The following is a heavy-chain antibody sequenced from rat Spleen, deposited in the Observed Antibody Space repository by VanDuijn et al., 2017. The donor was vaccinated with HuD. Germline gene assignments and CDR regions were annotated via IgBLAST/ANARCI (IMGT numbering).Heavy chain of an antibody. CDR3: ARPDSSLYVMDA. Sequence: EVQLVESGGGLVQPGRSIKLSCAASEFTFINYGMAWVLQAPTAGLEWIASISYDGNTTYYRDSVKGRFTISRDNAKNTLYLQMNSLRSEDTATYYCARPDSSLYVMDAWGQGASVTVSS. CDR2: ISYDGNTT. V-gene: IGHV5-22*01. J-gene: IGHJ4*01. D-gene: IGHD1-2*01. CDR1: EFTFINYG.